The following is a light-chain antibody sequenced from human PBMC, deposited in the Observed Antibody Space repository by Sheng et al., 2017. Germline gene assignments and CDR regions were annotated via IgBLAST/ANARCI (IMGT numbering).Light chain of an antibody. CDR3: MQGTHLFT. V-gene: IGKV2-30*02. Sequence: EVALTQSPLSLPVTLGQAASISCRSTQSLEHGDGNTYLNWFQQRPGQSPRRLIYQISKRDSGVPDRFSGSGSGTDFTLRISSVEAEDVGVYYCMQGTHLFTFGQGTKLEI. CDR2: QIS. J-gene: IGKJ2*01. CDR1: QSLEHGDGNTY.